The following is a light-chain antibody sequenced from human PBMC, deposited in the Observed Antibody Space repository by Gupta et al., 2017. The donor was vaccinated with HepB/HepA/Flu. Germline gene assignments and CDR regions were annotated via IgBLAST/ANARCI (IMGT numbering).Light chain of an antibody. CDR2: QDN. V-gene: IGLV3-1*01. CDR3: KAWDSSYVV. Sequence: SYELTQPPSVSVSPGQTASITCSGDKLGDKYACWYQQKPGQSPVLVIYQDNKRPSGIPVRFSGSNSGNTATLTISGTQAMDEADYYCKAWDSSYVVFGGGTKLTVL. J-gene: IGLJ2*01. CDR1: KLGDKY.